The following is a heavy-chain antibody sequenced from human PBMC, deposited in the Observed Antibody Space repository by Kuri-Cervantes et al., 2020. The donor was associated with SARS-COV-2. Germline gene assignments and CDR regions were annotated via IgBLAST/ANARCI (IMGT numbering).Heavy chain of an antibody. CDR1: GGSFSGYY. J-gene: IGHJ3*02. CDR3: ARESTYTFDI. CDR2: INHSGST. V-gene: IGHV4-34*01. D-gene: IGHD2-2*02. Sequence: ESLKISCAVYGGSFSGYYWSWIRQPPGKGLEWIGEINHSGSTNYNPSLKSRVTISVDTSKNQFSLKLSSVTAADTAVYYCARESTYTFDIWGQGTLVTVSS.